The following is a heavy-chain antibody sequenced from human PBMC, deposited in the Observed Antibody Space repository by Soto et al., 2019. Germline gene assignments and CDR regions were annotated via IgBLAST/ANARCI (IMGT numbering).Heavy chain of an antibody. CDR3: ATERTYYYYSGMDF. CDR2: IWYDGSNK. CDR1: GFTFSSYG. J-gene: IGHJ6*02. Sequence: QVQLVESGGGVVQPGRSLRLSCAASGFTFSSYGMHWVRQAPGKGLEWVAVIWYDGSNKYYADSVKGRFTISRDNSKNTLYLQMNSLRAEDTAVYYCATERTYYYYSGMDFWGQGTTVTVSS. D-gene: IGHD2-21*01. V-gene: IGHV3-33*01.